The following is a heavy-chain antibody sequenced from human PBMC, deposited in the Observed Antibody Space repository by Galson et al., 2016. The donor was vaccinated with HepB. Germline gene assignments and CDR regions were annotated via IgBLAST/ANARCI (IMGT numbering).Heavy chain of an antibody. V-gene: IGHV3-49*03. CDR1: GFIFGDSA. CDR2: IRSKTYGGTT. J-gene: IGHJ4*02. CDR3: PRGGGFRCNRSACYSAHHSYCDY. D-gene: IGHD2-21*02. Sequence: SLRLSCAASGFIFGDSAMNWFRQAPGKGLEWVGFIRSKTYGGTTDYAASVKGRFTISRDDSKSIAYVQMDGLKTEDTAVYYSPRGGGFRCNRSACYSAHHSYCDYWGQGTLVSVSS.